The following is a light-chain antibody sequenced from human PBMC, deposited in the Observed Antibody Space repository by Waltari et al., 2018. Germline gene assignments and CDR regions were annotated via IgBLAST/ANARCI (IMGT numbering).Light chain of an antibody. CDR3: QNHERLPAT. CDR1: QSISRY. V-gene: IGKV3-20*01. CDR2: GAS. J-gene: IGKJ1*01. Sequence: EVVLTQSPDTLSLSPGERATLFCRASQSISRYLVWYQQRPGQAPRLLIYGASIRAAGIPDRFSGSGSGTDFTLSISRLEPEDFAVYYCQNHERLPATFGQGTRVEFK.